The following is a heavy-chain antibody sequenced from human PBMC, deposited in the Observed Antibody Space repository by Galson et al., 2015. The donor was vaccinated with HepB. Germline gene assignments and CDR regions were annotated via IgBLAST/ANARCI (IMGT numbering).Heavy chain of an antibody. Sequence: SLRLSCAASGFIFDNYAMSWVRQAPGKGLEWVSTINGYGGNKYYADSVKGRFTISRDNSKNTLYLEMNNLRADDTALYYCAKGYSSSSYPFFDSWGQGALVTVSS. CDR1: GFIFDNYA. J-gene: IGHJ4*02. CDR3: AKGYSSSSYPFFDS. CDR2: INGYGGNK. D-gene: IGHD6-13*01. V-gene: IGHV3-23*01.